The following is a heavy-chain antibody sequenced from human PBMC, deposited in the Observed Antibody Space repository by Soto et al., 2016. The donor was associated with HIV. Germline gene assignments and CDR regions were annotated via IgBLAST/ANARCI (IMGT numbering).Heavy chain of an antibody. CDR3: ARGDGDYEDYYYYMDV. CDR2: INPNSGGT. J-gene: IGHJ6*03. D-gene: IGHD4-17*01. Sequence: QVQLVQSGAAVKKPGASVKVSCKASGYTFTNYGITWVRQAPGQGLEWMGWINPNSGGTNYAQKFQGRVTMARDTSISTAYMEVTSLKSDDTAVYYCARGDGDYEDYYYYMDVWGKGTTVIVSS. CDR1: GYTFTNYG. V-gene: IGHV1-2*02.